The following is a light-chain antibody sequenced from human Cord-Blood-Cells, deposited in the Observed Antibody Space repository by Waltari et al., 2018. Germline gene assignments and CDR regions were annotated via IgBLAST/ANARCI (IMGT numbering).Light chain of an antibody. Sequence: QSALTQPASVSGSPGQSITISCTGTSSDVGSYNLVSWYQQHPGKTPKLRIYEGSKRPSGVFNRCSGSKSGNTASLTISGLQAEDEADYYCCSYAGSSTYVFGTGTKVTVL. CDR1: SSDVGSYNL. CDR2: EGS. CDR3: CSYAGSSTYV. V-gene: IGLV2-23*01. J-gene: IGLJ1*01.